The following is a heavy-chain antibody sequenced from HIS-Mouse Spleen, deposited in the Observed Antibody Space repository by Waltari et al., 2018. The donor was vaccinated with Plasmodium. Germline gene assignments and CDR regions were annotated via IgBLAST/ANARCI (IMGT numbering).Heavy chain of an antibody. Sequence: EVQLLESGGGLVQPGGSLRLASPASGFTFSIYTMSWVGQAPGKGLGWVSAISGSGGSTYYADSVKGRFTISGDNSKNTLYLQMNSLRAEDTAVYHCAKGFDYWGQGTLVTVSS. V-gene: IGHV3-23*01. J-gene: IGHJ4*02. CDR2: ISGSGGST. CDR3: AKGFDY. CDR1: GFTFSIYT. D-gene: IGHD3-10*01.